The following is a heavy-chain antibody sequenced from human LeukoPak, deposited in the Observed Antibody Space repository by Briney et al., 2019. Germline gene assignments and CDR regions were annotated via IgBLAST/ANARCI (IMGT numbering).Heavy chain of an antibody. CDR3: ARDAQRGFDYSNSLKY. CDR1: GFIFSHYG. Sequence: GGSLRLSCVASGFIFSHYGMHWVRQAPGKGLEWVAVIWSDGSNRFYAGSVKGRFTISRDNSHYTVFLQMNSLRAEDTAMYYCARDAQRGFDYSNSLKYWGHGILVTVPS. CDR2: IWSDGSNR. J-gene: IGHJ4*01. D-gene: IGHD4-11*01. V-gene: IGHV3-33*01.